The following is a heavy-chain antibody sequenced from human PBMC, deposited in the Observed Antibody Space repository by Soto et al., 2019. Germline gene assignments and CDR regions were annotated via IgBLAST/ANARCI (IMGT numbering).Heavy chain of an antibody. V-gene: IGHV1-69*13. CDR3: ARDREQKLVLDGYGMDV. CDR2: IIPIFGTA. CDR1: GCTFSSYA. D-gene: IGHD6-13*01. Sequence: SVKVSCKASGCTFSSYAISWVRQAPGQGLEWMGGIIPIFGTANYAQKFQGRVTITADESTSTAYMELSSLRSEDTAVYYCARDREQKLVLDGYGMDVWGQGTTVTVSS. J-gene: IGHJ6*02.